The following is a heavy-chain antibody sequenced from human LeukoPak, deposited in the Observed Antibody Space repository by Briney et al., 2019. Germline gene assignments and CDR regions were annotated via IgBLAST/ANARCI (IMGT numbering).Heavy chain of an antibody. D-gene: IGHD3-9*01. CDR2: INTDGSST. V-gene: IGHV3-74*01. CDR1: GFTFSDSW. Sequence: PGGSLRLSCAASGFTFSDSWMHWVRQAPGKRPIWVSHINTDGSSTRYADSVKGRFTISRDNAKNTLSLQMNSLRAEDTAVYYCARPTGRGFDLWGRGILVTVSS. CDR3: ARPTGRGFDL. J-gene: IGHJ2*01.